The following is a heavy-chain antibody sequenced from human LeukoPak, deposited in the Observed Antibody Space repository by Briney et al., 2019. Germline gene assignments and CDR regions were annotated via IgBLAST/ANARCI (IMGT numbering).Heavy chain of an antibody. J-gene: IGHJ4*02. CDR3: AKDFYEAAGFAPFDY. Sequence: PGGSLRLSCAASGFTFSSYAMSWVRQAPGKGQEWVSAISGSGGSTYYADSVKGRFTISRDNSKNTLYLQMNSLRAEDTAVYYCAKDFYEAAGFAPFDYWGQGTLVTVSS. D-gene: IGHD6-25*01. CDR2: ISGSGGST. CDR1: GFTFSSYA. V-gene: IGHV3-23*01.